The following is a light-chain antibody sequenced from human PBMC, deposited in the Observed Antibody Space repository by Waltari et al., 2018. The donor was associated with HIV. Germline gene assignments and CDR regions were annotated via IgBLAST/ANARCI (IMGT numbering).Light chain of an antibody. CDR1: XNXVGXYTX. V-gene: IGLV2-8*01. CDR2: EVN. Sequence: SALTQLHSASGSPXQSXTXXXXXSXNXVGXYTXVSXXXXXPXXPPKRWIYEVNKRPAGVPGRFSGSKSGHTASLTVSGLQTEXEXEYYCSSYTGNNTYVFGTGTKVTV. J-gene: IGLJ1*01. CDR3: SSYTGNNTYV.